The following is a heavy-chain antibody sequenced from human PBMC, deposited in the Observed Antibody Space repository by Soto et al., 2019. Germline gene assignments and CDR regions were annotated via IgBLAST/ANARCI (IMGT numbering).Heavy chain of an antibody. CDR3: ARDFATHCSGSTCYPYAY. Sequence: GGSLRLSCAASGFTFDTFWMSWVRQSPGKGLEWVANIKHDGSETYYVDSVKGRFTISRDNAKNSLFLQMNTLRTEDTAVYYCARDFATHCSGSTCYPYAYWGQGALVTVSS. V-gene: IGHV3-7*03. CDR1: GFTFDTFW. D-gene: IGHD2-15*01. J-gene: IGHJ4*02. CDR2: IKHDGSET.